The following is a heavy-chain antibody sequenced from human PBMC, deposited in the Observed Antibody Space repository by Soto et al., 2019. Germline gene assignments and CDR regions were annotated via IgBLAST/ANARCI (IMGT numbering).Heavy chain of an antibody. CDR3: ARDSTWIPYYHYGMDV. CDR1: GFTFRNYG. V-gene: IGHV3-30*03. D-gene: IGHD5-18*01. J-gene: IGHJ6*02. Sequence: QVKLVESGGGVVQPGGSLRLSCSPSGFTFRNYGLLWVRQAPGKGLEWVALISYDGDNKYYSESARGRFTVSRDNFKNTLYLQMNSLRAEDTAVYYCARDSTWIPYYHYGMDVWGQGTTVTVSS. CDR2: ISYDGDNK.